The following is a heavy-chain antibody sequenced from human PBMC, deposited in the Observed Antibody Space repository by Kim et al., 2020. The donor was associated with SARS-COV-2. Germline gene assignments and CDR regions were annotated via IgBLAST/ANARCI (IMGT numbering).Heavy chain of an antibody. CDR1: GFTFGDYA. CDR2: IRSKAYGGTT. Sequence: GGSLRLSCTASGFTFGDYAMSWVRQAPGKGLEWVGFIRSKAYGGTTEYAASVKGRFTISRDDSKSIAYLQMNSLKTEDTAVYYCTRDSMVTYYYYGMDVWGQGTTVTVSS. J-gene: IGHJ6*02. CDR3: TRDSMVTYYYYGMDV. D-gene: IGHD5-18*01. V-gene: IGHV3-49*04.